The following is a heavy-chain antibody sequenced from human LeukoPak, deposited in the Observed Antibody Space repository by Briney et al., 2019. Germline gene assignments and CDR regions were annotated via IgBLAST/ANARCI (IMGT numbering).Heavy chain of an antibody. J-gene: IGHJ6*03. CDR1: GGTFSSYA. CDR3: AYLCKGYDFWSGYGRVGCMDV. D-gene: IGHD3-3*01. V-gene: IGHV1-69*06. CDR2: IIPIFGTA. Sequence: GASVKVSCKASGGTFSSYAISWVRQAPGQGLEWMGGIIPIFGTANYAQKFQGRVTITADKSTSTAYMELSSLRSEDTAVYYCAYLCKGYDFWSGYGRVGCMDVWGKGTTVTVSS.